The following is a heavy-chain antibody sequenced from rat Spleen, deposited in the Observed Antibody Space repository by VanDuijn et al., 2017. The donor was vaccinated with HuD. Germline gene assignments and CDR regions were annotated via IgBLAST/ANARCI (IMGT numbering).Heavy chain of an antibody. V-gene: IGHV2-63*01. CDR3: TRSRYNFYVMDA. D-gene: IGHD1-5*01. Sequence: QVQLKESGPGLVQPSQTLSLTCTVSGFSLTSYNVHWVRQPPGKGLEWMGRMRYNGDTSYNLALKSRLSISRDTSKSQVFLKMNSLQTEDKAIYYCTRSRYNFYVMDAWGQGPSVTVSS. J-gene: IGHJ4*01. CDR1: GFSLTSYN. CDR2: MRYNGDT.